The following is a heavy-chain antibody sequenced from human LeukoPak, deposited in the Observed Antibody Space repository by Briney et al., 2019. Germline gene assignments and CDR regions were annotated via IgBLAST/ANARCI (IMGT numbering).Heavy chain of an antibody. CDR2: IYYSGST. CDR1: GGSISSGGYS. D-gene: IGHD1-26*01. Sequence: SETLSLTCTVSGGSISSGGYSWSWIRQHPGKGLEWIGYIYYSGSTYYNPSLKSRVTISVDTSKNQFSLKLSSVTAADTAVYYCARWAGELSYFDYWGQGTLVTVSS. J-gene: IGHJ4*02. V-gene: IGHV4-31*03. CDR3: ARWAGELSYFDY.